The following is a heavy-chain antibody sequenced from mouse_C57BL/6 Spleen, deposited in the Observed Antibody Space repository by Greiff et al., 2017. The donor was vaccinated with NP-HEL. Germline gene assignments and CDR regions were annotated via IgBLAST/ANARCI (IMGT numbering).Heavy chain of an antibody. V-gene: IGHV3-6*01. CDR1: GYSITSGYY. D-gene: IGHD2-12*01. CDR2: ISYDGSN. J-gene: IGHJ4*01. Sequence: VQLKESGPGLVKPSQSLSLTCSVTGYSITSGYYWNWIRQFPGNKLEWMGYISYDGSNNYNPSLKNRISITRDTSKNQFFLKLNSVTTEDTATYYCARETYYNAMDYWGQGTSVTVSS. CDR3: ARETYYNAMDY.